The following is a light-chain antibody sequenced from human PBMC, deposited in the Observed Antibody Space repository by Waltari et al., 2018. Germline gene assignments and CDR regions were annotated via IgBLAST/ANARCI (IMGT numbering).Light chain of an antibody. J-gene: IGKJ1*01. CDR2: KIS. Sequence: DVLMTQSPVSLAVTLGQSASISCRSSQSLIYSDGNTYLNWFHQRPGQSPRRLIYKISRRESRVPDRFSGSGSGTEFTLKISRVEAEDVGFYFCMQGSHWPRTFGQGTKVEIK. CDR3: MQGSHWPRT. CDR1: QSLIYSDGNTY. V-gene: IGKV2-30*01.